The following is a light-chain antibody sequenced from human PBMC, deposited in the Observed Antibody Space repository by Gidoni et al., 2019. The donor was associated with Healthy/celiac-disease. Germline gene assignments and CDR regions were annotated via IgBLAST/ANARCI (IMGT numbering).Light chain of an antibody. V-gene: IGKV3-11*01. CDR2: DAS. CDR3: QQRSNWPPFT. Sequence: EIVLTQSPATLSLSPGERATLSCRASQSVSSYLAWYQQKPGQAPRLLIYDASNRATGIPARFRGSGSVTDFTLTISSLEPEDFAVYYCQQRSNWPPFTFGGGTKVEIK. J-gene: IGKJ4*01. CDR1: QSVSSY.